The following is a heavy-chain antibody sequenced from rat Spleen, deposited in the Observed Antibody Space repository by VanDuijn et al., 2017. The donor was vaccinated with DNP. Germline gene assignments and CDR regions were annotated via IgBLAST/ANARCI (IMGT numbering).Heavy chain of an antibody. Sequence: QVQLKESGPGLVQPSQTLSLTCTVSGFSLTSYHVHWVRQPPGKGLEWMGRLKSGGSTDYNSALKSRLTISRETAKSQVFLKRNRVQTEDTAMYFCARGYSGPDYWGQGVMVTVSS. V-gene: IGHV2-27*01. D-gene: IGHD1-1*01. CDR3: ARGYSGPDY. CDR1: GFSLTSYH. J-gene: IGHJ2*01. CDR2: LKSGGST.